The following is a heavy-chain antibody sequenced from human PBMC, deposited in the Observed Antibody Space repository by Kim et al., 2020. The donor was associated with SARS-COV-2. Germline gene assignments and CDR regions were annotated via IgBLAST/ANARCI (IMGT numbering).Heavy chain of an antibody. CDR1: GFTFSSYW. D-gene: IGHD3-9*01. J-gene: IGHJ5*02. Sequence: GGSLRLSCAASGFTFSSYWMSWVRQAPGKGLEWVANIKQDGSEKYYVDSVKGRFTISRDNAKNSLYLQMNSLRAEDTAVYYCARELRYFDWSNHGARDRFDPWGQGTLVTVSS. CDR3: ARELRYFDWSNHGARDRFDP. CDR2: IKQDGSEK. V-gene: IGHV3-7*03.